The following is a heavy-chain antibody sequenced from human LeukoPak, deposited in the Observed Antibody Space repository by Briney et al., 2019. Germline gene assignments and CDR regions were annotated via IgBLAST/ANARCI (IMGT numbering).Heavy chain of an antibody. Sequence: PGGSLTLSCAASGFTFSSYSMNWLRQAPGKGLEWVSSISSSSSYIYYADSVKGRFTISRDNAKNSLYLQMNSLRAEDTAVYYCARVLVVAATFSDYWGQGTLVTVSS. D-gene: IGHD2-15*01. V-gene: IGHV3-21*01. CDR3: ARVLVVAATFSDY. J-gene: IGHJ4*02. CDR1: GFTFSSYS. CDR2: ISSSSSYI.